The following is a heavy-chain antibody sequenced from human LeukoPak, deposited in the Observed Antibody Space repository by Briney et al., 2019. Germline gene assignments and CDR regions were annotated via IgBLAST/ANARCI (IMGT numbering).Heavy chain of an antibody. Sequence: PGGSLRLSCAASGFTFSSYAMSWVRQAPGKGLEWVSGISGSGGSTYYADSVKGRFTISRDNSKNTLYLQMNSLRAEDTAVYYCAKGGGYFDWLSDYWGQGTLVTVSS. J-gene: IGHJ4*02. CDR1: GFTFSSYA. D-gene: IGHD3-9*01. CDR2: ISGSGGST. V-gene: IGHV3-23*01. CDR3: AKGGGYFDWLSDY.